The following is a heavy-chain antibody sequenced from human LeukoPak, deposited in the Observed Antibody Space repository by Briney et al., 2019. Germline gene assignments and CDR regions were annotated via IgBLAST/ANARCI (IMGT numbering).Heavy chain of an antibody. CDR1: GGSISGSSYY. D-gene: IGHD5-18*01. CDR2: MYYTGTT. Sequence: SETLSLTCIVSGGSISGSSYYWGWIRQPPGKGLEWIGTMYYTGTTYYNPSLTSRVTISVDTSQTQFSLKLSSVTAADTAVYYCARGGYSYGFTLPSDYWGQGTLVTVSS. CDR3: ARGGYSYGFTLPSDY. J-gene: IGHJ4*02. V-gene: IGHV4-39*07.